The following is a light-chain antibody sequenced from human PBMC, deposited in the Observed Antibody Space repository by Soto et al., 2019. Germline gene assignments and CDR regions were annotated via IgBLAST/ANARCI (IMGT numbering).Light chain of an antibody. CDR2: DNN. Sequence: QSVLTQPPSVSAAPGQKVTISCSGSSSNIGNNFVSWYQHLPGTAPKLLIYDNNKRPSGIPDRFSGTKSGTSATLGITGLQTGDEAHYYCATWDSSLGAGVFGGGTKLTVL. J-gene: IGLJ2*01. CDR3: ATWDSSLGAGV. CDR1: SSNIGNNF. V-gene: IGLV1-51*01.